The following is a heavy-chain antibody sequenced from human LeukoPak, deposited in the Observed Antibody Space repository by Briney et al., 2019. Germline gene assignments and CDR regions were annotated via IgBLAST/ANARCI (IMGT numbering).Heavy chain of an antibody. J-gene: IGHJ4*02. CDR3: ARDGDSGSYIDY. CDR1: GGSISSYY. V-gene: IGHV4-4*07. Sequence: SETLSLTCTVSGGSISSYYWSWIRQPAGKGLEWIGRIYTSGSTNYNPSLKSRVTMSVDTSKNQFSLKLSSVTATDTAVYYCARDGDSGSYIDYWGQGTLVTVSS. D-gene: IGHD1-26*01. CDR2: IYTSGST.